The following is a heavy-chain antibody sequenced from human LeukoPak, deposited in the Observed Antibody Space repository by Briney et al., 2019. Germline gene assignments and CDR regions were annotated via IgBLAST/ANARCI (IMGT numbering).Heavy chain of an antibody. J-gene: IGHJ5*02. CDR1: GGAFSGYY. CDR2: INHSGST. Sequence: SPTCAVYGGAFSGYYWSWIRQPPRKGLGWVGEINHSGSTNYNPSLKSRVTISVDTSKNQFSLKLSSVTAADTAVYYCARGYCSGGSCYSWFDPWGQGTLVTVSS. V-gene: IGHV4-34*01. CDR3: ARGYCSGGSCYSWFDP. D-gene: IGHD2-15*01.